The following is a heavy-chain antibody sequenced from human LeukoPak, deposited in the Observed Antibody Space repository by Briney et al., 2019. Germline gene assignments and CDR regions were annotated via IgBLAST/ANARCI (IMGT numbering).Heavy chain of an antibody. CDR3: ARQKTYFLGPPGY. J-gene: IGHJ4*02. Sequence: GESLKISCKGSGYSFTSYWIGWVRQMPGKGLEWVGIIYPGDSDTRYSPSFQGQVTISADKSISTAYLQWSSLKASANAMYYCARQKTYFLGPPGYWGQGTLVTVSS. CDR2: IYPGDSDT. CDR1: GYSFTSYW. D-gene: IGHD3-10*01. V-gene: IGHV5-51*01.